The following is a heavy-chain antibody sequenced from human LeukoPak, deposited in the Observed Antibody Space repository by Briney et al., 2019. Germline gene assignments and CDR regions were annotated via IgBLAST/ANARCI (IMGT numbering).Heavy chain of an antibody. CDR2: MHPGSGAT. D-gene: IGHD3-22*01. V-gene: IGHV1-2*02. J-gene: IGHJ3*02. Sequence: VASVKVSCKASGYTFTGDHLHWVRQAPGQGLERMGWMHPGSGATHYTEKFQGRVTMTRDTSTSTAYMDLSNLRSDDTAVYFCAREWAYYNSVDDTFGIWGQGTLVTVSP. CDR1: GYTFTGDH. CDR3: AREWAYYNSVDDTFGI.